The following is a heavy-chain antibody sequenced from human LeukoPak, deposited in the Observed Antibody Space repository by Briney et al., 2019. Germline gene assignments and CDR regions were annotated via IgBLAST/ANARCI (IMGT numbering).Heavy chain of an antibody. CDR1: GFTVSSNY. CDR3: AKDDPYGSGTPGDY. J-gene: IGHJ4*02. V-gene: IGHV3-53*01. Sequence: GGSLRLSCAASGFTVSSNYMSWVRQAPGKGLEWVSVIYSGGSPYYADSVKGRFTISRDNSKNTLYLQMNSLRAEDTAVYYCAKDDPYGSGTPGDYWGQGTLVTVSS. CDR2: IYSGGSP. D-gene: IGHD3-10*01.